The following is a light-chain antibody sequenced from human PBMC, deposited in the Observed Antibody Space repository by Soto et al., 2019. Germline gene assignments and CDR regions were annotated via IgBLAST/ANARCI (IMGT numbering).Light chain of an antibody. CDR2: SNN. Sequence: QAVLTQPPSASGTPGQRVTISCSGSSSNIGSNTVNWYHQLPGTAPKHLIYSNNKRPSAVPARFFGCTSATSAAPAISGGQLADEDDDYCGAWYDSRNGPGYVFGTGTKVTVL. J-gene: IGLJ1*01. CDR3: GAWYDSRNGPGYV. V-gene: IGLV1-44*01. CDR1: SSNIGSNT.